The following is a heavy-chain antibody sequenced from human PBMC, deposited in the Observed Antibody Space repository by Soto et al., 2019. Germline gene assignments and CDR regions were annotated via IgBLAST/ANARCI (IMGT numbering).Heavy chain of an antibody. CDR3: ARDGPSYSYGPRYFDY. J-gene: IGHJ4*02. CDR1: GGTFSSYA. CDR2: IIPIFGTA. Sequence: ASVKVSCKASGGTFSSYAISWVRQAPGQGLEWMGGIIPIFGTANYAQKFQGRVTITADESTSTAYMELSSLRSEDTAVYYCARDGPSYSYGPRYFDYWGQGTLVTVSS. V-gene: IGHV1-69*13. D-gene: IGHD5-18*01.